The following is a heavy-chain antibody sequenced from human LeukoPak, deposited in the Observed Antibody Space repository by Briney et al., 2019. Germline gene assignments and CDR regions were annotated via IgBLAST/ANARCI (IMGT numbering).Heavy chain of an antibody. D-gene: IGHD3-22*01. CDR1: GYTFTSYG. CDR2: IIPIFGTA. V-gene: IGHV1-69*13. Sequence: GASVKVSCKASGYTFTSYGISWVRQAPGQGLEWMGGIIPIFGTANYAQKFQGRVTITADESTSTAYMELSSLRSEDTAVYYCARSYYDSSGYYGYYFDYWGQGTLVTVSS. CDR3: ARSYYDSSGYYGYYFDY. J-gene: IGHJ4*02.